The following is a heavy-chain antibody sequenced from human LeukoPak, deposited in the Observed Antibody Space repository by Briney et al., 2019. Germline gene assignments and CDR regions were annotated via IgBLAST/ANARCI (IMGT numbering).Heavy chain of an antibody. V-gene: IGHV3-74*01. CDR3: VREAGGTYAFDV. D-gene: IGHD3-16*01. J-gene: IGHJ3*01. CDR2: IDGDGSRA. Sequence: GGSLRLSCAASGFTFNTYWMHWVRQGPGKGLVWVSRIDGDGSRASYAHSVKGLFTISRDNAKNTLYLQMNSPRPEDTAVYFCVREAGGTYAFDVWGQGTMVTVSS. CDR1: GFTFNTYW.